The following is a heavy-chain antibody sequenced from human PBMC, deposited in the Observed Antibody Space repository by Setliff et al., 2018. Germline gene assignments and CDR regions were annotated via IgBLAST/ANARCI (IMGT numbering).Heavy chain of an antibody. CDR2: IYYSGST. J-gene: IGHJ4*02. D-gene: IGHD6-13*01. CDR1: GGSISSSSYY. CDR3: VRGRKAWHSSSWSTFDY. V-gene: IGHV4-39*01. Sequence: PSETLSLTCTVSGGSISSSSYYWGWIRQPPGKGLEWIGSIYYSGSTYYNPSLKSRVSISVDTSKNQFSLQLNSVTPEDTAVYYCVRGRKAWHSSSWSTFDYWGQGTLVTVSS.